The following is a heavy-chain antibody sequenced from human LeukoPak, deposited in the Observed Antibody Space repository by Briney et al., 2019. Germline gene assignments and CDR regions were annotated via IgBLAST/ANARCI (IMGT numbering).Heavy chain of an antibody. Sequence: GGSLRLSCAASGFTFSSYSMNWVRQAPGKGQERVSSISSSSSYIYYADSMKGRFTISRDNAKNSLYLQMNSLRAEDTAVYYCARVIAAADYYFDYWGQGTLVTVSS. CDR1: GFTFSSYS. V-gene: IGHV3-21*01. CDR3: ARVIAAADYYFDY. J-gene: IGHJ4*02. D-gene: IGHD6-13*01. CDR2: ISSSSSYI.